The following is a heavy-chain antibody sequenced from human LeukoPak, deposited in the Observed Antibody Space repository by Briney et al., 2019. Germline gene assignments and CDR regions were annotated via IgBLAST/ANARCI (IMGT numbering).Heavy chain of an antibody. CDR2: IFYSGST. CDR3: ARIGYSSGWSHFDL. Sequence: PSETLSLTCTVSGGSISSHYWSWLRQPPGKGLEWIAYIFYSGSTNYNPSLRNRVTISVDTSKNQFSLKLSSVTAADTAVYYCARIGYSSGWSHFDLWGRGTLVTVSS. J-gene: IGHJ2*01. D-gene: IGHD6-19*01. CDR1: GGSISSHY. V-gene: IGHV4-59*11.